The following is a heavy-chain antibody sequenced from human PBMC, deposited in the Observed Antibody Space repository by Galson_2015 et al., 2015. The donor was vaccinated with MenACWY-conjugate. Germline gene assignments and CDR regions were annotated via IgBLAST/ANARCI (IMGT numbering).Heavy chain of an antibody. CDR2: IGTSGET. D-gene: IGHD3-10*01. CDR1: GSTFSNHD. J-gene: IGHJ6*02. CDR3: AGSGSAGLDV. V-gene: IGHV3-13*01. Sequence: SLRLSCAASGSTFSNHDMHWVRQGTGKGLEWVSGIGTSGETSYSGSVKGRFTISRENAERSLYLQMNSLRVGDTAVYYCAGSGSAGLDVWGQGTTVIVSS.